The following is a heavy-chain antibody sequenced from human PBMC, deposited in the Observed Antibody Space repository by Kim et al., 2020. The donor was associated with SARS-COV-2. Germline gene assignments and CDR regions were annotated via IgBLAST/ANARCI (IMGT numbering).Heavy chain of an antibody. V-gene: IGHV3-23*01. CDR2: ISGSGGST. J-gene: IGHJ6*02. CDR1: GFTFSNYA. Sequence: GGSLRLSCAASGFTFSNYAMSWVRQAPGKGLEWVSAISGSGGSTYYADSVKGRFTISRDNSKNTLYLQMNSLRAEDTAVYYCAKGVVVKASYYYGMDVWGQGNTGTVSS. CDR3: AKGVVVKASYYYGMDV. D-gene: IGHD2-15*01.